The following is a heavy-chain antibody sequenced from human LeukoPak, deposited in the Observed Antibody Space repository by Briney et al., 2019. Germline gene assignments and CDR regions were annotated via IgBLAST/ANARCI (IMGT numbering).Heavy chain of an antibody. V-gene: IGHV3-30-3*01. CDR1: GFTFSSYA. CDR2: ISYDGSNK. D-gene: IGHD2/OR15-2a*01. Sequence: GGSPRLSCAASGFTFSSYAMHWVRQAPGKGLEWVAVISYDGSNKYYADSVKGRFTISRDNSKNTLYLQMNSLRAEDTAVYYCAREGDFPHDYPDYWGQGTLVTVSS. J-gene: IGHJ4*02. CDR3: AREGDFPHDYPDY.